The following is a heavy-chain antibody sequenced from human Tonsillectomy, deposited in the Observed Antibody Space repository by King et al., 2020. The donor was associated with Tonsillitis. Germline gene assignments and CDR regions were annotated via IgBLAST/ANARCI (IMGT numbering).Heavy chain of an antibody. Sequence: VQLVESGGGLVQPGGSLRLSCSASGFTFSSYAMHWVRQAPGKGLEYVSAISSNGGSTYYADSVKGRFTISRDNSKNTLYLQMSSLRAEDTAVYYCVERGYDYGDQFDYWGQGTLVTVSS. CDR1: GFTFSSYA. CDR3: VERGYDYGDQFDY. CDR2: ISSNGGST. V-gene: IGHV3-64D*06. D-gene: IGHD4-17*01. J-gene: IGHJ4*02.